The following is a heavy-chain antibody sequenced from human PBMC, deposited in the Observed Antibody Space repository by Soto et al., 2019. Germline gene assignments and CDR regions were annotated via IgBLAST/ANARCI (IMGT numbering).Heavy chain of an antibody. CDR2: IYYSGST. CDR1: GGSITSSSYY. Sequence: SETLSLTCTVSGGSITSSSYYWGWIRQPPGKGLEWIGSIYYSGSTYYNPSLKSRVTISVDTSKNQFSLKLSSVTAADTAVYYCATQEVGGSYVYTFDPWGQRTLVTXSS. J-gene: IGHJ5*02. V-gene: IGHV4-39*01. D-gene: IGHD1-26*01. CDR3: ATQEVGGSYVYTFDP.